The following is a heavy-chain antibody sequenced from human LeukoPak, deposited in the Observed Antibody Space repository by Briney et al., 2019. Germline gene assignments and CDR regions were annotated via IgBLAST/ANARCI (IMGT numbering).Heavy chain of an antibody. J-gene: IGHJ4*02. CDR1: GGSISDYY. D-gene: IGHD5-18*01. V-gene: IGHV4-59*08. CDR3: ARHMGYRTSDNFDY. CDR2: IYSSGST. Sequence: PSETLSLTCTVSGGSISDYYWSWIRQPPGKGLEWIGFIYSSGSTKYNPSLKSRVTISLDTSNNQFSLKVSSVTAADTAVYYCARHMGYRTSDNFDYWGQGTLVTVSS.